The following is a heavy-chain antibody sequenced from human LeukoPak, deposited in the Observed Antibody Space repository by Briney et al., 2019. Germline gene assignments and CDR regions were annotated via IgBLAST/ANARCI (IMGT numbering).Heavy chain of an antibody. V-gene: IGHV5-51*01. CDR1: GYRFTSYW. CDR3: ARQGSYFDY. Sequence: GESLKISFKGSGYRFTSYWIAWVRPMPGKGGEWMGIIYPGDSDTRYSPSFQGQVTISADNSISTAYLQWSSLKASDTAMYYCARQGSYFDYWGQGTLVTVSS. CDR2: IYPGDSDT. J-gene: IGHJ4*02.